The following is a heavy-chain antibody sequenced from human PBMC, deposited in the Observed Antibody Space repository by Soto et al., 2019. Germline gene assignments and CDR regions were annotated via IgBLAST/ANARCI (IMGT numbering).Heavy chain of an antibody. CDR2: IYYSGST. CDR1: GGSISSGSYY. Sequence: SETLSLTCTVSGGSISSGSYYWGWIRQPPGKGLEWIGSIYYSGSTYYNPSLKSRVTISVDTSKNQFSLKLSSVTAEDTAVYYCAKRAHGLYFDYWGQGTLVTVSS. CDR3: AKRAHGLYFDY. V-gene: IGHV4-39*07. J-gene: IGHJ4*02.